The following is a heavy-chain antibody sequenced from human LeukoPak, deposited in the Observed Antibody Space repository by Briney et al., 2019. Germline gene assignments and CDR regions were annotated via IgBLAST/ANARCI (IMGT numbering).Heavy chain of an antibody. J-gene: IGHJ4*02. V-gene: IGHV3-23*01. Sequence: PGGSLRLSCAASGFTFSSYAMSWVRQAPGKGLEWVSGFSGAGGGGTTFYADSVKGRFTISRDNSKSTLFLQMNSLRAEDTAVYYCAKGYSGAWYDFDSWGQGTLVTVSS. CDR3: AKGYSGAWYDFDS. CDR1: GFTFSSYA. D-gene: IGHD6-19*01. CDR2: FSGAGGGGTT.